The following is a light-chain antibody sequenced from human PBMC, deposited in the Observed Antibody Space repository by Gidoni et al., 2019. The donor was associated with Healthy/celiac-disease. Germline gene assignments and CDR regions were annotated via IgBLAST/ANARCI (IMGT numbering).Light chain of an antibody. J-gene: IGLJ2*01. CDR1: SLRSYY. Sequence: SSALTHDTAVSVALGQTVRITCQGDSLRSYYAGWYQQKPGQAPVLVIYGKNNRPSGIPDRFSGSSSGNTASLTITGAQAEDEADYYCNSRDSSGNHVVFGGGTKPTVL. CDR3: NSRDSSGNHVV. CDR2: GKN. V-gene: IGLV3-19*01.